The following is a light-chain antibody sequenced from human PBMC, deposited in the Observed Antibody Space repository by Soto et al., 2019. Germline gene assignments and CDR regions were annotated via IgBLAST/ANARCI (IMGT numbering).Light chain of an antibody. CDR2: EGS. V-gene: IGLV2-23*01. Sequence: QSALTQPASVPGSPGQSITISCTGTSSDVGSYNLVSWYQQHPGKAPKLMIYEGSKRPSGVSNRFSGSKSGNTASLTISGLQAEDEADYYCCSYAGSSTLYVFGTGTKVTVL. CDR1: SSDVGSYNL. J-gene: IGLJ1*01. CDR3: CSYAGSSTLYV.